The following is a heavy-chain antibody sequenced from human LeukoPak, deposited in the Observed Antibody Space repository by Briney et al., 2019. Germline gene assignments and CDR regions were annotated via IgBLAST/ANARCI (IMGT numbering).Heavy chain of an antibody. CDR1: GFTFSSYW. D-gene: IGHD3-22*01. Sequence: GGSLRLSCAASGFTFSSYWMHWVRQAPGKGLVWVSRINSDGSSTSYADSVKGRFTISRDNAKNTLYLQMNSLRAEDTAVYYCARVGLGIVVVMDVWGQGTTVTVSS. V-gene: IGHV3-74*01. CDR2: INSDGSST. CDR3: ARVGLGIVVVMDV. J-gene: IGHJ6*02.